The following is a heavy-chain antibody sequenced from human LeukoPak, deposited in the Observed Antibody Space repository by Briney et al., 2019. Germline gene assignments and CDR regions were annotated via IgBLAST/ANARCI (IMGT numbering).Heavy chain of an antibody. V-gene: IGHV3-30*02. D-gene: IGHD6-19*01. CDR2: IRYDGSNK. J-gene: IGHJ4*02. CDR3: AKGAWRSSGWFDY. CDR1: GFTFSSYG. Sequence: GGSLRLSCAASGFTFSSYGMHWVRQAPGKGLEWVAFIRYDGSNKYYADSVKGRFTISRDNSKNTLYLQMNSLRAEDTAVYYCAKGAWRSSGWFDYWGQGTLVTVSS.